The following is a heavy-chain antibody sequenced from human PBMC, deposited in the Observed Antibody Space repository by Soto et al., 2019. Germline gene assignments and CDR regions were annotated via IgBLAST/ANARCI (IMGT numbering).Heavy chain of an antibody. CDR3: ARLRYFDWLLYGALDY. Sequence: GGSLRLSCAASGFTFSSYAMSWVRQAPGKGLEWVSAISGSGGSAYYADSVKGRFTISRDNSKNTLYLQMNSLRAEDTAVYYCARLRYFDWLLYGALDYWGQGTLVTVSS. J-gene: IGHJ4*02. CDR1: GFTFSSYA. CDR2: ISGSGGSA. D-gene: IGHD3-9*01. V-gene: IGHV3-23*01.